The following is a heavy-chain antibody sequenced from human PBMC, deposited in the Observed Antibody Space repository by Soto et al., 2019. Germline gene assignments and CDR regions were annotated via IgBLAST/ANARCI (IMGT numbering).Heavy chain of an antibody. CDR2: IIPILGIA. D-gene: IGHD3-9*01. CDR1: GGTFSSYT. J-gene: IGHJ6*03. Sequence: SVKVSCKASGGTFSSYTISWVRRAPGQGLEWMGRIIPILGIANYAQKFQGRVTITADKSTSTAYMELSSLRSEDTAVYYCARSDSMRYYDILTGHQPPTNYYYYYYMDVWGKGTTVTVSS. CDR3: ARSDSMRYYDILTGHQPPTNYYYYYYMDV. V-gene: IGHV1-69*02.